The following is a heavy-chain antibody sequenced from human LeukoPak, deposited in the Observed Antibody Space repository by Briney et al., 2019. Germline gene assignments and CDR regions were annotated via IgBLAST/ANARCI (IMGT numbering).Heavy chain of an antibody. J-gene: IGHJ6*03. Sequence: SETLSLTCTVSGGSISSYYWSWIRQPLGKGLEWIGYIYYSGSTNYNPSLKSRVTISVDTSKNQFSLKLSSVTAADTAVYYCARRMDYYYYMDVWGKGTTVTVSS. V-gene: IGHV4-59*08. CDR3: ARRMDYYYYMDV. CDR2: IYYSGST. CDR1: GGSISSYY.